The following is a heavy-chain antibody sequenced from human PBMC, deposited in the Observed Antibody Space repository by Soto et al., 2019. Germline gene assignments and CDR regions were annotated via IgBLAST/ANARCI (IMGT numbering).Heavy chain of an antibody. V-gene: IGHV1-69*13. CDR3: ARGSRDYVFGCGYYGNDAFDF. CDR1: GGTFSSYA. CDR2: IIPIFGTA. D-gene: IGHD3-3*01. J-gene: IGHJ3*01. Sequence: SVKVSCKASGGTFSSYAISWVRQAPGQGLEWMGGIIPIFGTANYARKFQGRVTITADESTSTAYMELSSLRSEDTAVYYCARGSRDYVFGCGYYGNDAFDFWGQGTMVTASS.